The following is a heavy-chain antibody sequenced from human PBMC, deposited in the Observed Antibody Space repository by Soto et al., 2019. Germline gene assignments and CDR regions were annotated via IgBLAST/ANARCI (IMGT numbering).Heavy chain of an antibody. Sequence: SDTLSLTCSFYSLYLSGYYWSLIRQPPGKGLEWIGEISPSGTTNYSPSFQGQVTISADKSISTAYLQWSSLKASDTAMYYCANYGDYDAFDIWGQGTMVTVSS. V-gene: IGHV4-34*01. D-gene: IGHD4-17*01. CDR3: ANYGDYDAFDI. CDR2: ISPSGTT. J-gene: IGHJ3*02. CDR1: SLYLSGYY.